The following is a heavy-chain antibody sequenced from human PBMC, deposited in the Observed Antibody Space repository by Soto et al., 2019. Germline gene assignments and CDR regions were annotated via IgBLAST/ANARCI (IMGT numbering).Heavy chain of an antibody. Sequence: PGGSLRLSCAASGFTFSSYAMSWVRQAPGKGLEWVSAISGSGGSTYYADSVKGRFTISRDNAKNSLYLQMNSLRAEDTALYYCAKDVHSTPIDDAFDIWGQGTMVTVSS. V-gene: IGHV3-23*01. CDR2: ISGSGGST. J-gene: IGHJ3*02. D-gene: IGHD2-2*01. CDR1: GFTFSSYA. CDR3: AKDVHSTPIDDAFDI.